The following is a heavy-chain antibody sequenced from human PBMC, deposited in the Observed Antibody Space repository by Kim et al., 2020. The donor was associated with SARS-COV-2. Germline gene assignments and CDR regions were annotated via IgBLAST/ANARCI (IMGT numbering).Heavy chain of an antibody. CDR3: ARGPDYSNYGADYGMDV. D-gene: IGHD4-4*01. V-gene: IGHV4-34*01. CDR2: INHSGST. Sequence: SETLSLTCAVYGGSFSGYYWSWIRQPPGKGLEWIGEINHSGSTNYNPSLKSRVTISVDTSKNQFSLKLSSVTAADTAVYYCARGPDYSNYGADYGMDVWGQGTTVTVSS. J-gene: IGHJ6*02. CDR1: GGSFSGYY.